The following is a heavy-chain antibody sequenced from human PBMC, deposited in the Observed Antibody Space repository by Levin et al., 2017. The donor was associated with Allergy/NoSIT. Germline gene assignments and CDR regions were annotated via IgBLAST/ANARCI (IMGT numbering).Heavy chain of an antibody. J-gene: IGHJ2*01. D-gene: IGHD1-26*01. CDR1: GGSISSYY. V-gene: IGHV4-59*01. Sequence: SETLSLTCTVSGGSISSYYWSWIRQPPGKGLEWIGYIYYSGSTNYNPSLKSRVTISVDTSKNQFSLKLSSVTAADTAVYYCARDGGSNYWYFDLWGRGTLVTVSS. CDR2: IYYSGST. CDR3: ARDGGSNYWYFDL.